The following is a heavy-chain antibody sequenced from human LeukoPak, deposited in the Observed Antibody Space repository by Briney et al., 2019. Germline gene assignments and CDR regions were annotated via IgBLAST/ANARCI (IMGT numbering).Heavy chain of an antibody. J-gene: IGHJ4*02. V-gene: IGHV3-53*01. CDR1: GFNVSNNY. CDR2: IYRGGST. Sequence: GGSLRLSCAASGFNVSNNYMSWVRQAPGKGLEWVSVIYRGGSTYYADSVKGRFIMSRDNSKNTVYLQMDSLRAEDTAVYYCARDTGYFDYWGQGTLVTVSS. CDR3: ARDTGYFDY. D-gene: IGHD3-10*01.